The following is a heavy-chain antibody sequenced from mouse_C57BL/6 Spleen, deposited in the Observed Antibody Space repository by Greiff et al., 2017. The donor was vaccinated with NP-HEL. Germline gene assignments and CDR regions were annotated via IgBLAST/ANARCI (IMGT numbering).Heavy chain of an antibody. D-gene: IGHD2-5*01. J-gene: IGHJ1*03. CDR1: GYTFTSYW. Sequence: QVQLQQPGAELVRPGSSVKLSCKASGYTFTSYWMDWVKQRPGQGLEWIGNIYPSDSETHYNQKFKDKATLTVDKSSSTAYMQLSSLTSEDSAVYYCARWYSNYGYFDVWGTGTTVTVSS. CDR3: ARWYSNYGYFDV. V-gene: IGHV1-61*01. CDR2: IYPSDSET.